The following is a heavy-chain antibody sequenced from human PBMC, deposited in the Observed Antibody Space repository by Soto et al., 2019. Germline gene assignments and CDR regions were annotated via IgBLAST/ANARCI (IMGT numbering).Heavy chain of an antibody. V-gene: IGHV4-34*01. CDR3: ARGIVVVTAAGRSHFDY. J-gene: IGHJ4*02. Sequence: QVQLQQWGAGLLKPSETLSLTCAVYGGSFSGFYWSWIRQPPGKGLEWIGEINHSESTNYNPSLKSRVTISVDTSKNQFSLKLGSVTAADTAVYYCARGIVVVTAAGRSHFDYWGQGTLVTVSS. D-gene: IGHD2-21*02. CDR2: INHSEST. CDR1: GGSFSGFY.